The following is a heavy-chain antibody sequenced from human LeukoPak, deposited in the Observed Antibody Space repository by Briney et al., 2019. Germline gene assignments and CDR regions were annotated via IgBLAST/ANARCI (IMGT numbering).Heavy chain of an antibody. CDR1: GGSISSYY. D-gene: IGHD3-10*01. CDR3: ASLHGYGWGRP. J-gene: IGHJ5*02. V-gene: IGHV4-59*08. CDR2: IYYSGST. Sequence: PSETLSLTCTVSGGSISSYYWSWIRQPPGKGLEWIGYIYYSGSTNYNPSLKSRVTISVDTSKNQFSLKLSSVTAADTAVYYCASLHGYGWGRPWGQGTLVTVSS.